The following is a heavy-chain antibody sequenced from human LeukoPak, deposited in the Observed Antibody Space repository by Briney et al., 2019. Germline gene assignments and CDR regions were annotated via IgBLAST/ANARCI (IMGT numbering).Heavy chain of an antibody. CDR1: GYTFTSYG. CDR3: ARVPLSDSSGHYYPH. V-gene: IGHV1-3*01. Sequence: ASVKVSCKTSGYTFTSYGMHWVRQAPGQRLEWMGWINGGNGDAKYSQKFQGRVTIIRDTSASTAYTELSSLRSEDTAVYYCARVPLSDSSGHYYPHWGQGTLVTVSS. CDR2: INGGNGDA. D-gene: IGHD3-22*01. J-gene: IGHJ1*01.